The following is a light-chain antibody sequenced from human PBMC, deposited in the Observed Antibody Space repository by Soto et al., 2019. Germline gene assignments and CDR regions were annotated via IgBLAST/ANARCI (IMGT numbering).Light chain of an antibody. V-gene: IGLV2-14*01. CDR2: EVS. Sequence: QSVLTQPASVSGSPGQSITISCTATSSDVGGYNYVSWYQQHPGKAPKLMIYEVSNRPSGVSNRFSGSKSGNTASLTISGLQVEDEADYYCSSYTSSSTYVSGNGTKVTVL. CDR1: SSDVGGYNY. CDR3: SSYTSSSTYV. J-gene: IGLJ1*01.